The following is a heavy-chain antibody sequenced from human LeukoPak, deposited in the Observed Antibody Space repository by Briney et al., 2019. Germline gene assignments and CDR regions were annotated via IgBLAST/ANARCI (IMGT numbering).Heavy chain of an antibody. D-gene: IGHD5-18*01. CDR1: GGSISSGGYY. CDR2: IYYSGST. V-gene: IGHV4-31*03. CDR3: ARDSTGYSYGYVSSDAFDI. J-gene: IGHJ3*02. Sequence: NPSETLSLTCTVSGGSISSGGYYWSWIRQHPGKGLEWIGYIYYSGSTYYNPSLKSRVTISVDTSKNQFSLKLSSVTAADTAVYYCARDSTGYSYGYVSSDAFDIWGQGTMVTVSS.